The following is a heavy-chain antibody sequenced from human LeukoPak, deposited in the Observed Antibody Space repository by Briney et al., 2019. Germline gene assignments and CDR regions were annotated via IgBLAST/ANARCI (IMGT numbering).Heavy chain of an antibody. CDR3: ARALGWLQPFDY. V-gene: IGHV4-38-2*01. D-gene: IGHD5-24*01. Sequence: GSLRLSCAASGFTFSNYSMHWIRQPPGKGLEWIGSIYHSGSTYYNPSLKSRVTISVDTSKNQFSLKLSSVTAADTAVYYCARALGWLQPFDYWGQGTLVTVSS. CDR2: IYHSGST. CDR1: GFTFSNYS. J-gene: IGHJ4*02.